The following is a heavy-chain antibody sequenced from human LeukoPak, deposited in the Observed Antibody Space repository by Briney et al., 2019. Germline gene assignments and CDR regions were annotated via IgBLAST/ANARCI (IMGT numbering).Heavy chain of an antibody. CDR2: IYTSGST. Sequence: SETLSLTCTVSGGSISSGSYYWGWIRQPAGKGLEWIGRIYTSGSTNYNPSLKSRVTISVDTSKNQFSLKLSSVTAADTAVYYCARGVVVPAAKDNWFDPWGQGTLVTVSS. CDR3: ARGVVVPAAKDNWFDP. D-gene: IGHD2-2*01. V-gene: IGHV4-61*02. CDR1: GGSISSGSYY. J-gene: IGHJ5*02.